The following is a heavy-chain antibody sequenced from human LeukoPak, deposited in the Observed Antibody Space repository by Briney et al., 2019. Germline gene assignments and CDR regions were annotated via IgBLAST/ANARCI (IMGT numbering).Heavy chain of an antibody. J-gene: IGHJ6*02. CDR3: ASRSVTSGRWYAPDGYYYYGMEV. CDR1: GGTFSTYA. V-gene: IGHV1-69*13. Sequence: SVKVSCKASGGTFSTYAITWVRQAPGQGLEWMGGIIPIIGTASYAQKLQGRVTITADDSRTIAFMELSSLRSEDTAVYYCASRSVTSGRWYAPDGYYYYGMEVWGQGTTVTVSS. D-gene: IGHD6-13*01. CDR2: IIPIIGTA.